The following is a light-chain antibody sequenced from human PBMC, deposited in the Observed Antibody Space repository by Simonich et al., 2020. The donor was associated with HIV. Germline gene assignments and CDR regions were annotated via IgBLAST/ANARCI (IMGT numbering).Light chain of an antibody. Sequence: DIVMTQSPLSLPVTPGEPASISCRSSQSLLHSNGYNYLDWYLQKPVQSPQLLIYLGSNRASGVPDRFSGSGSGTDFTLNISRVEAEDVGVYYCMQALQTPRTFGGGTKVEIK. J-gene: IGKJ4*01. V-gene: IGKV2-28*01. CDR1: QSLLHSNGYNY. CDR2: LGS. CDR3: MQALQTPRT.